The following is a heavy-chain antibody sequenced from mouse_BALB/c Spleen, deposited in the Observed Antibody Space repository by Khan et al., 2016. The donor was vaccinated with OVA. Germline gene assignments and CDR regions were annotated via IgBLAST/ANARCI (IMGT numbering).Heavy chain of an antibody. Sequence: QVQLQQPGAELVNPGASVNLSCKASGYTLTSYWMHWVKQRPGQGLEWIGEINPSNGRTNYNEKFKSKATLTVDKSSSTAYMQLSSTTSEDSAVYDCARLLSNFDYWGQGTTLTVSS. CDR3: ARLLSNFDY. J-gene: IGHJ2*01. CDR1: GYTLTSYW. CDR2: INPSNGRT. D-gene: IGHD2-1*01. V-gene: IGHV1S81*02.